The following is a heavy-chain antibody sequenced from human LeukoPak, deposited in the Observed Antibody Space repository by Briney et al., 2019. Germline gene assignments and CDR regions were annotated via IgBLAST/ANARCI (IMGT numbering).Heavy chain of an antibody. V-gene: IGHV3-23*01. D-gene: IGHD3-10*01. CDR3: AKEHYYGSGSPEDY. Sequence: GGSLRLSCAASGFTFSSYAMSWVRQAPGKGLEWVSAISGSGGSTYYADSVKGRCTISRDNSENTLYLQMNSLRAEDTAVYYCAKEHYYGSGSPEDYWGQGTLVTVSS. CDR1: GFTFSSYA. CDR2: ISGSGGST. J-gene: IGHJ4*02.